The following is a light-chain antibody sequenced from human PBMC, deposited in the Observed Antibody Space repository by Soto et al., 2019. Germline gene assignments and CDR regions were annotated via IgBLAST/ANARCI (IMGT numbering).Light chain of an antibody. CDR3: QSYDATNQV. CDR2: EDN. J-gene: IGLJ3*02. Sequence: NFMLTQPHSVSESPGKTVIISCTRSSGSIASNYVQWYQQRPGSSPPTVIYEDNQRPSAVPDRFSCSIDSSSNSASLTISGLETEDEADYFCQSYDATNQVFGGGTKLTVL. V-gene: IGLV6-57*01. CDR1: SGSIASNY.